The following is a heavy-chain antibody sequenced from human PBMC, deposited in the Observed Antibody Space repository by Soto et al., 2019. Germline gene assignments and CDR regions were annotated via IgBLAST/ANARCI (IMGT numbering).Heavy chain of an antibody. V-gene: IGHV3-48*04. Sequence: GGSLRLSCTASGFTFSDYSMNWVRHAPGKGLEWVSYISSSSGTIHYADSVKGRFTISRDNAKNSLFLQMNSLRAEDTAVYYCAREKIVATIVYAFDIWGQGTMVTVSS. D-gene: IGHD5-12*01. CDR1: GFTFSDYS. CDR3: AREKIVATIVYAFDI. CDR2: ISSSSGTI. J-gene: IGHJ3*02.